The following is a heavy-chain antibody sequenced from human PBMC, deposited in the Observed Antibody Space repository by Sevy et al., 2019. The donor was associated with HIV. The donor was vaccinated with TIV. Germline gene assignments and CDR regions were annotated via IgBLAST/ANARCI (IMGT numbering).Heavy chain of an antibody. CDR1: GFTVSGNY. CDR2: IFSGGNT. V-gene: IGHV3-66*01. J-gene: IGHJ2*01. D-gene: IGHD3-22*01. Sequence: LTCAASGFTVSGNYMSWVRQAPGKGLEWVSGIFSGGNTHFADSVKGRFTISRDNSKNTLSLQMNSLSAEDTAVYYCARAVEDYSDSSAWDWYFDLWGRGTLVTVSS. CDR3: ARAVEDYSDSSAWDWYFDL.